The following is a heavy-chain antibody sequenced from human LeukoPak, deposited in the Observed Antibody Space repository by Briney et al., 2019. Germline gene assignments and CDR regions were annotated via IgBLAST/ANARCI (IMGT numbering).Heavy chain of an antibody. CDR3: ARGGHYYDSSGYYPR. Sequence: PGGSLRLSCAASGFTFSSYAMNWVRQAPGKGLEWVSTISDNGHTTVYTDSVKGRFTISRDNAKDTLYLQMNSLRAEDTAVYYRARGGHYYDSSGYYPRWGQGTLVTVST. CDR1: GFTFSSYA. J-gene: IGHJ4*02. V-gene: IGHV3-23*01. CDR2: ISDNGHTT. D-gene: IGHD3-22*01.